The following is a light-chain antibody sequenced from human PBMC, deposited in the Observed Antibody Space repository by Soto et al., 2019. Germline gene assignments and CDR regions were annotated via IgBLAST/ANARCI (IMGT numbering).Light chain of an antibody. CDR2: AAS. V-gene: IGKV1-39*01. Sequence: DIQMTQSPSSLSASVGDRVTISCRASQSIGNYLNWFQQKPGKAPKLLIYAASSLQSGVPSRLSGSVSGTDFTLTISSLQPEDFATYYCQQRYSTPWTFGQGTKVELK. CDR3: QQRYSTPWT. CDR1: QSIGNY. J-gene: IGKJ1*01.